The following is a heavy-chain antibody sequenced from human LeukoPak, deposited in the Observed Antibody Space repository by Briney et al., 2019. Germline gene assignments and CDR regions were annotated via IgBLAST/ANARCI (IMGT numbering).Heavy chain of an antibody. Sequence: SETLSLTCSVSGDSITSYYWTWIRQPPGKGLEWIGYIAYSGSTSYNSPLKSRVIMSIDMSKNQFSLNLSSVTAADTAVYYCARGRLRSVLDYWGQGTLVTVSS. CDR3: ARGRLRSVLDY. V-gene: IGHV4-59*01. J-gene: IGHJ4*02. CDR2: IAYSGST. CDR1: GDSITSYY. D-gene: IGHD3-16*01.